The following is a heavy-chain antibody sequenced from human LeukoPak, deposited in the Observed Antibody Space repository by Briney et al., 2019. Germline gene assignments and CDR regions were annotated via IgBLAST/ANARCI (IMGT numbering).Heavy chain of an antibody. CDR2: TSGRSDGT. Sequence: PGGSLRLSCATSGFTFGSYVMSWVRQAPGKGLEGVSATSGRSDGTYYSDSMKGRFTISRDNSKNTLYLQMNSLRAEDTAVYYCAKGSGPSRPYYFDYWGQGTLVTVSS. CDR3: AKGSGPSRPYYFDY. V-gene: IGHV3-23*01. D-gene: IGHD6-19*01. J-gene: IGHJ4*02. CDR1: GFTFGSYV.